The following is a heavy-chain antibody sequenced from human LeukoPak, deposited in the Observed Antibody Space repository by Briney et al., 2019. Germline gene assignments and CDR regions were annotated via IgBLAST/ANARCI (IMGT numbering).Heavy chain of an antibody. CDR3: ARDPRSLVDYGDYPLDFDY. D-gene: IGHD4-17*01. V-gene: IGHV3-21*01. Sequence: GGSQRLSCAGSGFTFSSYSMNWVRQAPGKGLEWVSSISSSSSYIYYADSVKGRFTISRDNAKNSLYLQMNSLRAEDTAVYYCARDPRSLVDYGDYPLDFDYWGQGTLVTVSS. J-gene: IGHJ4*02. CDR2: ISSSSSYI. CDR1: GFTFSSYS.